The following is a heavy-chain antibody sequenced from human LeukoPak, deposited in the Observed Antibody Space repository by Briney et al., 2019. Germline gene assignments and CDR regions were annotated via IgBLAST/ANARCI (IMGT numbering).Heavy chain of an antibody. V-gene: IGHV3-21*01. CDR1: GFTFSTYP. CDR2: ISSGNGYI. Sequence: GSLRLSCAASGFTFSTYPMNWARQAPGKGLEWVSSISSGNGYIYYADSVKGRFTISRDNAKNSLYLQMNSLRAEDTAVYYCARGYGDYGKYYFDSWGQGTRVTVS. CDR3: ARGYGDYGKYYFDS. D-gene: IGHD4-17*01. J-gene: IGHJ4*02.